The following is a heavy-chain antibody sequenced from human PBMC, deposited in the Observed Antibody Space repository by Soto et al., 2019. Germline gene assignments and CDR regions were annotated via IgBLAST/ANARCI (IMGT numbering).Heavy chain of an antibody. J-gene: IGHJ1*01. CDR2: VFYSGSA. Sequence: QLQLQESGPGLVRPSETLSLTCSLSGASISSSGFHWGWIRQPPGQALECIGNVFYSGSAYYNPSLKSRVTISLDTSKNQFSLKLTSVTAADTAVYYCATAMGGDSGGYFHHWGQGTLVTVSS. D-gene: IGHD4-17*01. CDR1: GASISSSGFH. V-gene: IGHV4-39*01. CDR3: ATAMGGDSGGYFHH.